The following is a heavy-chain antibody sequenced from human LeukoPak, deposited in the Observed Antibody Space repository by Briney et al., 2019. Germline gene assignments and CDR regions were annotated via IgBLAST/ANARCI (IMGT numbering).Heavy chain of an antibody. V-gene: IGHV1-18*04. D-gene: IGHD2-2*01. Sequence: ASVKVSCKASGYTFTSYGIIWVRQAPGQGLEWMGWISAYNGNTNYAQKLQGRVTMTTDTSTSTAYMDLRSLRSDDTAVYSGAGLVPAAGALFDPGGQGTLVTVSS. CDR3: AGLVPAAGALFDP. J-gene: IGHJ5*02. CDR1: GYTFTSYG. CDR2: ISAYNGNT.